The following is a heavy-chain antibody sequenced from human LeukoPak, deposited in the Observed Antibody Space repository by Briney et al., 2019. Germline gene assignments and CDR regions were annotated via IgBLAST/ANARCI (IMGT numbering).Heavy chain of an antibody. CDR2: IYSGGST. Sequence: GGSLRLSCAASGFTVSSNYMSWVRQAPGKGLEWVSVIYSGGSTYYADSVKGRFTISRDNSKNTLYLQMNSLRAEDTAVYYCAKARYSSGWYRSFDPWGQGTLVTVSS. CDR1: GFTVSSNY. D-gene: IGHD6-19*01. J-gene: IGHJ5*02. V-gene: IGHV3-53*01. CDR3: AKARYSSGWYRSFDP.